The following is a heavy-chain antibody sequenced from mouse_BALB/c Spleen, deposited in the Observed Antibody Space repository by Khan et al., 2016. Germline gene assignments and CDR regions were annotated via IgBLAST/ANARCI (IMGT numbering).Heavy chain of an antibody. CDR1: GYSITSDYA. V-gene: IGHV3-2*02. CDR3: TRSPTATRYFDV. Sequence: EVQLQESGPGLVKPSQSLSLTCTVTGYSITSDYAWNWIRQFPGNKLEWMGYIRYSGSTTYNPSLKSRISIHRDTSKNQFFLQWYSVTTEDTATYYCTRSPTATRYFDVWGAGTTVTVSS. D-gene: IGHD1-2*01. CDR2: IRYSGST. J-gene: IGHJ1*01.